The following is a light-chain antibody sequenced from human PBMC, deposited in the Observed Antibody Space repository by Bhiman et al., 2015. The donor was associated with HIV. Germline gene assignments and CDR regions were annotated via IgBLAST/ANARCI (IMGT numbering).Light chain of an antibody. J-gene: IGLJ2*01. V-gene: IGLV2-14*01. CDR3: SSYGGSATLDVV. CDR1: SSDVGGYNY. Sequence: QSALTQPASVSGSPGQSITISCTGTSSDVGGYNYVSWYQQHPGKAPKLMIYDVGKRPSGVSNRFSGSKSGNTASLTISGLQAEDEAHYFCSSYGGSATLDVVFGGGTKLTVL. CDR2: DVG.